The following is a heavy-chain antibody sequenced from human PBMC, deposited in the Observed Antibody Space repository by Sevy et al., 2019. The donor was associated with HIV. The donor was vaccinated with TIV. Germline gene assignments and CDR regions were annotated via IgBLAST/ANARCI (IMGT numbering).Heavy chain of an antibody. D-gene: IGHD6-19*01. CDR3: TKDGWSQEDYYNY. CDR2: IKGKIYDGTI. CDR1: GFTFSNAW. J-gene: IGHJ4*02. Sequence: GGSLRLSCAASGFTFSNAWMSWVRQAPGKGLEWVGRIKGKIYDGTIDYTAPVKGRFSISRDDSKNTLYLQMNSLKTEDTAVYYCTKDGWSQEDYYNYWGQGTLVTVSS. V-gene: IGHV3-15*01.